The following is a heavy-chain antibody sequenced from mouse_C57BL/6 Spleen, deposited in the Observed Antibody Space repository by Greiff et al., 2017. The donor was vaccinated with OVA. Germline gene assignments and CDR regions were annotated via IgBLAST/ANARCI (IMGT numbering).Heavy chain of an antibody. CDR1: GFNIKDYY. CDR2: IDPEDGDT. CDR3: TTNDNYAWFAY. J-gene: IGHJ3*01. D-gene: IGHD1-3*01. V-gene: IGHV14-1*01. Sequence: VQLQQSGAELVRPGASVKLSCTASGFNIKDYYMHWVKQRPEQGLEWIGRIDPEDGDTEYAAKFQGKATLTADTSSNTAYLQLSSLTSEDNAVYYCTTNDNYAWFAYWGKGTLVTVAA.